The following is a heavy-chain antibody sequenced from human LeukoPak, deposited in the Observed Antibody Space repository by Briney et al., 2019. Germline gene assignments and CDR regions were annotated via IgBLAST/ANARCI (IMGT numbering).Heavy chain of an antibody. CDR2: IIPIFGTA. V-gene: IGHV1-69*05. CDR3: AREGRLRSNWFDP. CDR1: GGTFSSYA. Sequence: SVKVSCKASGGTFSSYAISWVRQAPGQGLEWMGRIIPIFGTANYAQKFQGRATITTDESTSTAYMELSSLRSEDTAVYYCAREGRLRSNWFDPWGQGTLVTVYS. J-gene: IGHJ5*02. D-gene: IGHD3-16*01.